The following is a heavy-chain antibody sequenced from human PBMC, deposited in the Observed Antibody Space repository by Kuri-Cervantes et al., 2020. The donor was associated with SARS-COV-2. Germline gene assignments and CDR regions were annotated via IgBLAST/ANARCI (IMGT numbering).Heavy chain of an antibody. D-gene: IGHD5-12*01. V-gene: IGHV4-30-4*01. CDR3: ARDRISGYLYFLDY. J-gene: IGHJ4*02. CDR1: GDSISSGDYY. CDR2: IYYSGTT. Sequence: SCTVSGDSISSGDYYWSWFRQPPGKGLEWIGFIYYSGTTSYNPSLKSRVTRSVDTSKNQFSLKLSSVTAADTAVYYCARDRISGYLYFLDYWGRGTLVTVSS.